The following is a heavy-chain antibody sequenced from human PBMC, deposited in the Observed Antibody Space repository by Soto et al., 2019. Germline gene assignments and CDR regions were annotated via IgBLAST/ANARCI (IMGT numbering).Heavy chain of an antibody. CDR1: GGSISSYY. J-gene: IGHJ6*03. CDR3: ARGSADYDFWSGYSGYYYMDV. V-gene: IGHV4-59*08. Sequence: SETLSLTCPVSGGSISSYYWSWIRQPPGKGLEWVGYIYYSGSTNYNPSLKSRVTISVDTSKNQFSLKLSSVTAADTAVYYCARGSADYDFWSGYSGYYYMDVWGKGTTVTVSS. D-gene: IGHD3-3*01. CDR2: IYYSGST.